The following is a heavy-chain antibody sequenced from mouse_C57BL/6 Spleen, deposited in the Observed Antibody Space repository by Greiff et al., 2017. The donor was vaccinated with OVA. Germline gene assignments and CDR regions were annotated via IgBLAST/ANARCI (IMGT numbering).Heavy chain of an antibody. Sequence: VKLVESGAELVRPGTSVKMSCKASGYTFTNYWIGWAKQRPGHGLEWIGDIYPGGGYTNYNEKFKGKATLTADKSSSTAYMQFSSLTSEDSAIYYGARSKSNYVDWYFDVWGTGTTVTVSS. CDR3: ARSKSNYVDWYFDV. J-gene: IGHJ1*03. D-gene: IGHD2-5*01. CDR1: GYTFTNYW. V-gene: IGHV1-63*01. CDR2: IYPGGGYT.